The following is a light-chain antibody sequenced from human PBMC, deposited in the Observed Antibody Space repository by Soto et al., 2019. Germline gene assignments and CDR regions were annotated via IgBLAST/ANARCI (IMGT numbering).Light chain of an antibody. J-gene: IGLJ1*01. CDR1: SSDVGAYSF. V-gene: IGLV2-14*01. CDR2: DVS. CDR3: SSYTSSTSYV. Sequence: QSVLTQPASVAGSPGQSITISCSGTSSDVGAYSFVSWYQQHPGKAPKLIIYDVSTRPSGVSNRFSGSKSGNTASLTISGLQAEDEADYYCSSYTSSTSYVFGTGTKVTVL.